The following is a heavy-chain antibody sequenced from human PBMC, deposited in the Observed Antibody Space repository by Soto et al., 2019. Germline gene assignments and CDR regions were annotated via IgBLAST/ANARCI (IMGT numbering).Heavy chain of an antibody. J-gene: IGHJ6*02. CDR1: GFTFGDYA. Sequence: HPGGSLRLSCTASGFTFGDYAMSWVRQAPGKGLEWVGFIRSKAYGGTTEYAASVKGRFTISRDDSKSIAYLQMNSLKTEDTAVYYCTTSSYYYYGMDVWGQGTTVTVS. V-gene: IGHV3-49*04. CDR3: TTSSYYYYGMDV. CDR2: IRSKAYGGTT.